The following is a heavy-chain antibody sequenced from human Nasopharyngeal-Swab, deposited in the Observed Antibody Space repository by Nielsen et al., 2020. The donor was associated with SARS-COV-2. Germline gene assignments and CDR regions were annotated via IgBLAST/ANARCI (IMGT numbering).Heavy chain of an antibody. CDR1: GFTFSSYW. J-gene: IGHJ6*02. CDR2: INSDGSST. CDR3: ARELAAAGTGGYYYYYGMDV. D-gene: IGHD6-13*01. V-gene: IGHV3-74*01. Sequence: LSLTCAASGFTFSSYWMHWVRQAPGKGLVWVSRINSDGSSTSYADSVKGRFTISRDNAKNTLYLQMNSLRAEDTAVYYCARELAAAGTGGYYYYYGMDVWGQGTTVTVSS.